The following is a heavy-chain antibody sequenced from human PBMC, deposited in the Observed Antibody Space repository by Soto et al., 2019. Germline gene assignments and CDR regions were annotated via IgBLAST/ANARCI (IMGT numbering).Heavy chain of an antibody. V-gene: IGHV4-4*02. CDR1: RGSVSSNNW. Sequence: QVQLQESGPGLVKPSGTLSLTCGVSRGSVSSNNWWTWVRQPPGKGLEWIGEIYQTGTTNYNPSLQSRVTISLDKSNNHFSLKLNXVXAADTAVYYCARRIALSGTAGAPGDWGQGTLVIVSS. CDR3: ARRIALSGTAGAPGD. CDR2: IYQTGTT. J-gene: IGHJ4*02. D-gene: IGHD6-19*01.